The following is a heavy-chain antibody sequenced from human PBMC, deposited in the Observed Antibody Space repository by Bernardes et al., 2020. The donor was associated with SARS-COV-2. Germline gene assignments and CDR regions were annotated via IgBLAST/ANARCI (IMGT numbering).Heavy chain of an antibody. CDR2: INPDTGGT. CDR3: AKVMHGKNAFDI. CDR1: GYTFTDYY. V-gene: IGHV1-2*04. Sequence: ASVKVSCKASGYTFTDYYIHWIRQAPGRGLEWMGWINPDTGGTAYAQKFQGCVTLTRDTSINTAYMDLSSLSPDDTAMYYCAKVMHGKNAFDIWGQGTMVTVSS. D-gene: IGHD2-15*01. J-gene: IGHJ3*02.